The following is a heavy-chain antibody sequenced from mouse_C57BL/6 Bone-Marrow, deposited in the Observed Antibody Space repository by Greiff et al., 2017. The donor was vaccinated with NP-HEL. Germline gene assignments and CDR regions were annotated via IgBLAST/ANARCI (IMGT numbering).Heavy chain of an antibody. D-gene: IGHD1-1*01. Sequence: VQLQQPGAELVKPGASVKVSCKASGYTFTSYWMHWVKQRPGQGLEWIGRIHPSDSDTNYNQKIKGKATLTVDKSSSTAYMQLSRLTSEDSAVYYCAIGGTVVATGDYWGQGTTLTVSS. CDR2: IHPSDSDT. V-gene: IGHV1-74*01. CDR3: AIGGTVVATGDY. J-gene: IGHJ2*01. CDR1: GYTFTSYW.